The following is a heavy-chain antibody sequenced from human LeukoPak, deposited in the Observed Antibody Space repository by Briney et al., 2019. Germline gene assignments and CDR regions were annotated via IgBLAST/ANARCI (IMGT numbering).Heavy chain of an antibody. J-gene: IGHJ4*02. CDR2: ISAYNGNT. CDR1: GYTLTELS. CDR3: ARAHGYSGYDAVNY. V-gene: IGHV1-18*01. Sequence: GASVKVSCKVSGYTLTELSMHWVRQAPGQGLEWMGWISAYNGNTNYAQKLQGRVTMTTDTSTSTAYMELRSLRSDDTAVYYCARAHGYSGYDAVNYWGQGTLVTVSS. D-gene: IGHD5-12*01.